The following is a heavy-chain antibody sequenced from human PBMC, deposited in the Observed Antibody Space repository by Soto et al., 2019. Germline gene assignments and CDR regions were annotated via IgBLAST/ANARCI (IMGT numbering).Heavy chain of an antibody. CDR1: GFTVSSYG. V-gene: IGHV3-30*03. Sequence: ESGGGMVQPGRSLRLSCAASGFTVSSYGMHWVRQAPGKGLEWVAVISRDGGTKYYADSVKGRFTISRDNSRNTLFLEMNSLRGDDMAVYYCTGEVASGYWGQGTLVTVSS. CDR3: TGEVASGY. CDR2: ISRDGGTK. D-gene: IGHD2-8*02. J-gene: IGHJ4*02.